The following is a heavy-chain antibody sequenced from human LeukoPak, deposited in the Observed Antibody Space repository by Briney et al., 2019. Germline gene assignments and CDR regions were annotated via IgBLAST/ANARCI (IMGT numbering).Heavy chain of an antibody. Sequence: GGSLRLSCAASGFTFSNCAMSWVRQAPGKGLEWVSVISGGGGNTYYADSVKGRFTISRDNPKNTLYLQVNSLRAEDTAVYYCAKGVVGASSAAAAGYFENWGQGTLVTVSS. V-gene: IGHV3-23*01. CDR1: GFTFSNCA. D-gene: IGHD1-26*01. CDR3: AKGVVGASSAAAAGYFEN. CDR2: ISGGGGNT. J-gene: IGHJ4*02.